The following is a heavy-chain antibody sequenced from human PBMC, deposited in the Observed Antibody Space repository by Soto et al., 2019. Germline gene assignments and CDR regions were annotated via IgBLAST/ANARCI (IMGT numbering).Heavy chain of an antibody. J-gene: IGHJ5*02. V-gene: IGHV1-8*01. CDR2: MNPSTGNT. CDR1: GYTFTSYD. Sequence: ASVKVSCKASGYTFTSYDIIWVRQATGQGLKRKGWMNPSTGNTDSAEKFQGRLTMTRNTSISTVYMELSSLSFEDTAVYYCARGRIIVAGGFDPWGQGTLGTVSS. D-gene: IGHD6-19*01. CDR3: ARGRIIVAGGFDP.